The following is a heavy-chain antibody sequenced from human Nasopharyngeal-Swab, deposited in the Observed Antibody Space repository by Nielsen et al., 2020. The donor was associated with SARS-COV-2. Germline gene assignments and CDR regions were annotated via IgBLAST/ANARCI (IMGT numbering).Heavy chain of an antibody. Sequence: ASVKVSCKASGYTFTRYYIQWVRQAPAQGLEWMGIINPGGGSARYSQNFQGRVTMTRDTSTSTVYMELSSLRSEDTAVYYCARGGDPREVVAATVCFDPWGQGTLVTVSS. D-gene: IGHD2-15*01. V-gene: IGHV1-46*01. CDR1: GYTFTRYY. CDR2: INPGGGSA. J-gene: IGHJ5*02. CDR3: ARGGDPREVVAATVCFDP.